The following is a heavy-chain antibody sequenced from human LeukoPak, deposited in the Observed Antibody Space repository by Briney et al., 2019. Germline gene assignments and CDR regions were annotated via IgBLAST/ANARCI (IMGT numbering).Heavy chain of an antibody. J-gene: IGHJ6*02. CDR1: GFAFSSYA. CDR2: ISYDGSNK. Sequence: GRSLRLSCAASGFAFSSYAMHWVRQAPGKGLEWVAVISYDGSNKYYADSVKGRFTISRDNSKNTLYLQMNSLRAEDTAVYYCARAASSGLIGYYYYGMDVWGQGTTVTVSS. D-gene: IGHD6-19*01. CDR3: ARAASSGLIGYYYYGMDV. V-gene: IGHV3-30-3*01.